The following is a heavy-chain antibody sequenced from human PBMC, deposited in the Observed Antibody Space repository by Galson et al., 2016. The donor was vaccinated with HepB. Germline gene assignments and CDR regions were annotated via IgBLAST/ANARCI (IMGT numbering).Heavy chain of an antibody. D-gene: IGHD2-15*01. V-gene: IGHV3-21*01. CDR1: GFTFSSDS. Sequence: SLRLSCADSGFTFSSDSMNWVRQAPGKGLEWISSISRSSSLIYYADSVTGRFTISRDNAKRSLYLQMNSLRVEDTAVCYCVREGGYCYGDSCRYFDLWGRGTVVTVSS. CDR3: VREGGYCYGDSCRYFDL. J-gene: IGHJ2*01. CDR2: ISRSSSLI.